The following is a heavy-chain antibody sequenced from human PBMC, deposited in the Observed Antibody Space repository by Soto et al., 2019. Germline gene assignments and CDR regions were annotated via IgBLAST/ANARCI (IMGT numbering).Heavy chain of an antibody. V-gene: IGHV3-7*01. Sequence: VQLVESGGGVVQPGGSLRLSCAASGFTFSNYWMSWVRQAPGKGLEWVANIKQDGSEKYHVDSVRGRFTISRDNAKNSLYLQMNSLRAEDTAIYYCATRPHASASDGFFGVCDFWGQGALVTVSS. D-gene: IGHD2-15*01. CDR3: ATRPHASASDGFFGVCDF. CDR2: IKQDGSEK. J-gene: IGHJ4*02. CDR1: GFTFSNYW.